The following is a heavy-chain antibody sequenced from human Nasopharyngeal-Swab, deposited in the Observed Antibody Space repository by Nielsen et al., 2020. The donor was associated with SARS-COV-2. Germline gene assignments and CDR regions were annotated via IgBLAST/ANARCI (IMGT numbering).Heavy chain of an antibody. Sequence: ASVKVSCKASGYTFTSYYMHWVRQAPGQGLEWMGIIDPSGGSTGYAQKFQGRVTMTRDTSTSTVYMELSSLRSEDTAVYYCARDPSTVTTYDYYYGMDVWGQGTTVTVSS. V-gene: IGHV1-46*01. CDR2: IDPSGGST. D-gene: IGHD4-11*01. J-gene: IGHJ6*02. CDR1: GYTFTSYY. CDR3: ARDPSTVTTYDYYYGMDV.